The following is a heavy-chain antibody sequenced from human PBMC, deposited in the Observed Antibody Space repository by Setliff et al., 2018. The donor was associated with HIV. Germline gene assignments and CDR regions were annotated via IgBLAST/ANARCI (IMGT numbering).Heavy chain of an antibody. CDR3: ARGTAPRRGANYGGNYPLDY. D-gene: IGHD4-17*01. CDR1: GGSISSTGYY. CDR2: IYYSGST. V-gene: IGHV4-39*07. J-gene: IGHJ6*04. Sequence: SETLSLTCTVSGGSISSTGYYWGWIRQPPGKGLEWIGSIYYSGSTYYNPSLKSRVTMSIDTFNNQFSLRLSFVTAADTAIYYCARGTAPRRGANYGGNYPLDYWGKGTTVTVSS.